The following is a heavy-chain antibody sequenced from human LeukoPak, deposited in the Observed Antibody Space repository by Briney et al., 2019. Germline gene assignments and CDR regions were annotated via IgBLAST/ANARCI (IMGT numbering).Heavy chain of an antibody. CDR1: GFTFSGFA. J-gene: IGHJ4*02. CDR2: IKEDGSDK. CDR3: ARDLGSSVGY. D-gene: IGHD6-13*01. V-gene: IGHV3-7*05. Sequence: GGSLRLSCAASGFTFSGFAMTWVRQAPGKGLEWVAHIKEDGSDKYYVDFVKGRFTISRDNAKNSLYLQMNSLRAEDAAVYYCARDLGSSVGYWGQGTLVTVFS.